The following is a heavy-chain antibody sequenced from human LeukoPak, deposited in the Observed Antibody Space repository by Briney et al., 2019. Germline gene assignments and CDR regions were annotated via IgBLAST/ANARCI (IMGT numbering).Heavy chain of an antibody. CDR3: AKVAVVTSRGAFDI. V-gene: IGHV3-48*03. CDR1: GFTFSSYE. D-gene: IGHD4-23*01. Sequence: GGSLRLSCAASGFTFSSYEMNWVRQAPGKGLEWVSYISSSGSTIYYADSVKGRFTISRDNSKNTLYLQMNSLRAEDTAVYYCAKVAVVTSRGAFDIWGQGTMVTVSS. CDR2: ISSSGSTI. J-gene: IGHJ3*02.